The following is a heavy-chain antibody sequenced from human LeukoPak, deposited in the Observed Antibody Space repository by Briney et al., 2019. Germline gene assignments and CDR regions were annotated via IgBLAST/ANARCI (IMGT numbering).Heavy chain of an antibody. D-gene: IGHD1-26*01. V-gene: IGHV3-33*01. Sequence: GGSLRLSCAASGFTFSSYGMHWVRQAPGKGLEWVAVIWYDGSNKYYADSVKGRFTISRDNSKNTLYLQMNSLRAEDTAVYYCARESVGESYYVGEAYFDYWGQGTLVTVSS. CDR3: ARESVGESYYVGEAYFDY. CDR2: IWYDGSNK. J-gene: IGHJ4*02. CDR1: GFTFSSYG.